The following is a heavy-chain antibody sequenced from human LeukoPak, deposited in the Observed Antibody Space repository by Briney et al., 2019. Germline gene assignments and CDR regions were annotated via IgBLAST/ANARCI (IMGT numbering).Heavy chain of an antibody. CDR1: GFTFSSYG. CDR3: AKDKDTPATAQPQRGYFES. Sequence: GRSLRLSCAASGFTFSSYGMHWVCQAPGKGLEWVAVIWYDGSHQYYADSVKGRFTISRDNSKNTLDLQMNSLRVEDTAVYFCAKDKDTPATAQPQRGYFESWGQGTLVTVSS. CDR2: IWYDGSHQ. J-gene: IGHJ4*02. D-gene: IGHD2-15*01. V-gene: IGHV3-33*06.